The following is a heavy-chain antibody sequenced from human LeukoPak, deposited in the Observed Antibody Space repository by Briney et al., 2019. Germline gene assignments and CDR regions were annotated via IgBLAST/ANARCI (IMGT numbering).Heavy chain of an antibody. J-gene: IGHJ4*02. D-gene: IGHD3-10*01. Sequence: GGSLRLSCAASGFTFSSYAMTWVRQAPGKGLEWVSGISGSGGSTNYADSVKGRFTISRDNSKDTLYLQMNSLRAEDTAVYYCAKDPNGSGPDVDYWGQGTLVTVSS. CDR2: ISGSGGST. CDR1: GFTFSSYA. CDR3: AKDPNGSGPDVDY. V-gene: IGHV3-23*01.